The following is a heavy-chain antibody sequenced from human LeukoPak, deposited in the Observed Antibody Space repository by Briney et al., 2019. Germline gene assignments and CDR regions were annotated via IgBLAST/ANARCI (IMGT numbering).Heavy chain of an antibody. CDR3: ARDRPITYGMDV. Sequence: LSLTCTVSGGSISSSGYYWGWIRQPPGKGLEWVAVIWYDGSKKYYVDSVKGRFTISRDNPKNMLYLEMNSLRAEDTAVYYCARDRPITYGMDVWGQGTTVTVSS. J-gene: IGHJ6*02. D-gene: IGHD3-16*01. CDR1: GGSISSSG. CDR2: IWYDGSKK. V-gene: IGHV3-33*07.